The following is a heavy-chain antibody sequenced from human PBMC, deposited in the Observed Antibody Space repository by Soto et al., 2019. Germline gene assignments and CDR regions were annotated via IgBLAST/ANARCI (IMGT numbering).Heavy chain of an antibody. D-gene: IGHD3-3*01. CDR3: ARDLITIFGVASRYYYYMDV. CDR1: GYTFTSYG. V-gene: IGHV1-18*01. CDR2: ISAYNGNT. Sequence: ASVKVSCKASGYTFTSYGISWVRQAPGQGLEWMGWISAYNGNTNYAQKLQGRVTMTTDTSTSTAYMELRSLRSDDTAVYYCARDLITIFGVASRYYYYMDVWGKGTTVTVSS. J-gene: IGHJ6*03.